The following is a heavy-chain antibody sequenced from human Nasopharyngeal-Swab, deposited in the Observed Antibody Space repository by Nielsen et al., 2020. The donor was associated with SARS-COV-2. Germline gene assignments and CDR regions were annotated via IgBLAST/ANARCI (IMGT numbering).Heavy chain of an antibody. CDR2: ISYDGSNK. J-gene: IGHJ4*02. V-gene: IGHV3-30*03. CDR1: GFTFSSYG. Sequence: GESLKISCAASGFTFSSYGMHRVRQAPGKGLEWVAVISYDGSNKYYADSVKGRFTISRDNSKNTLYLQMNSLRAEDTAVYYCARGIVGAIDYWGQGTLVTVSS. D-gene: IGHD1-26*01. CDR3: ARGIVGAIDY.